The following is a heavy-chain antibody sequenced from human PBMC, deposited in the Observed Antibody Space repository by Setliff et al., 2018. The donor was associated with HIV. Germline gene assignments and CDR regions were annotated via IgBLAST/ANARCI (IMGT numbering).Heavy chain of an antibody. D-gene: IGHD3-10*01. CDR3: GRYASGSYYFDY. J-gene: IGHJ4*02. CDR1: GYNFANYW. V-gene: IGHV5-51*01. CDR2: IYCGDSRT. Sequence: GESLTISCKGSGYNFANYWIGWVRQMPGKGLEWMGLIYCGDSRTRYSPSFQGQVTISADKSITTAYLQWSSLKASDTAIYYCGRYASGSYYFDYWGQGTRVTVSS.